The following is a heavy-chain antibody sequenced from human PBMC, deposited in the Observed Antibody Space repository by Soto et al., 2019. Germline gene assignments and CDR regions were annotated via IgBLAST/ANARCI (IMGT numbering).Heavy chain of an antibody. CDR2: VRNKANSYTT. Sequence: EVQLVESGGGLVEPGGYLRLSCAASGFTFSDHYMDWVRQAPGKGLERIGRVRNKANSYTTEYAASVRGRFTVSRDNSKNSLYLQMNSLKTEDTAMYYCVRNLASGGTYYFDYWGQGTLVTVSS. V-gene: IGHV3-72*01. CDR3: VRNLASGGTYYFDY. CDR1: GFTFSDHY. J-gene: IGHJ4*02. D-gene: IGHD2-15*01.